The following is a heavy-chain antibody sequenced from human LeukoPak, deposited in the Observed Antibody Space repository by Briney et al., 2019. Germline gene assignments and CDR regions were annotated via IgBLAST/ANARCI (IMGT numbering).Heavy chain of an antibody. J-gene: IGHJ4*02. D-gene: IGHD5-24*01. Sequence: SETLSLTCAVYGGSFSGYYWSWIRQPPGKGLEWIGEINHSGSTNYNPSLKSRVTISVDTSKNQFSLKLSSVTAADTAVHYCARGRWLQFSSYFDYWGQGTLVTVSS. CDR3: ARGRWLQFSSYFDY. V-gene: IGHV4-34*01. CDR2: INHSGST. CDR1: GGSFSGYY.